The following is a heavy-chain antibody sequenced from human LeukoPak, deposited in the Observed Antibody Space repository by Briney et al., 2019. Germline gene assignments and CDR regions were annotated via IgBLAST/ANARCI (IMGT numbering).Heavy chain of an antibody. CDR1: GFTFSTYW. V-gene: IGHV3-48*02. CDR2: ISSSSSTI. D-gene: IGHD4-17*01. CDR3: ARDGMTTNDY. J-gene: IGHJ4*02. Sequence: AGGSLRLSCAVAGFTFSTYWMSWVREAPGKGLEWVSYISSSSSTIYYADSVKGRFTISRDNAKNSLYLQMNSLRDEDTAVYYCARDGMTTNDYWGQGTLVTVSS.